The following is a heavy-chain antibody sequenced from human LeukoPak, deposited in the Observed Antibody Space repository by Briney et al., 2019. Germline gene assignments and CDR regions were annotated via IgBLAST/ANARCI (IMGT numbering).Heavy chain of an antibody. D-gene: IGHD6-13*01. J-gene: IGHJ1*01. CDR2: VSGSGDST. Sequence: QPGGSLRLSCAASGFTFSSYAMGWVRQAPGKGLEWVSTVSGSGDSTYYADSVKGRFTISRDNSKNTLYLQMNSLRAEDTAVYYCAKDALAAAGTTRPPEYFQHWGQGTLVTVSS. CDR1: GFTFSSYA. CDR3: AKDALAAAGTTRPPEYFQH. V-gene: IGHV3-23*01.